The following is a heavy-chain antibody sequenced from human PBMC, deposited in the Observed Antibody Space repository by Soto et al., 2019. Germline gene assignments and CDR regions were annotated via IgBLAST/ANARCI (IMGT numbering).Heavy chain of an antibody. CDR3: ARGCAISLDMDV. Sequence: SETLSLTCAVYGGSFSGYYWSWIRQPPGKGLEWIGEINHSGSTNYNPSLNSLVTISVDTSKNQFSLKLSSVTSADMAVYYCARGCAISLDMDVWGQGTTVTVS. V-gene: IGHV4-34*01. CDR2: INHSGST. J-gene: IGHJ6*02. CDR1: GGSFSGYY. D-gene: IGHD3-3*01.